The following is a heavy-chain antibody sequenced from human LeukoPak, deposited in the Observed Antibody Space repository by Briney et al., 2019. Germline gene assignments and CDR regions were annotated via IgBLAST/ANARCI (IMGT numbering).Heavy chain of an antibody. D-gene: IGHD3-22*01. CDR2: IYYSGST. CDR1: GGSISSSSYY. CDR3: ARDEYYYDRRFDY. J-gene: IGHJ4*02. Sequence: SETLSLTCTVSGGSISSSSYYWGWIGQPPGKGLEWIGSIYYSGSTYYNPSLKSRVTISVDTSKNQFSLKLSSVTAADTAVYYCARDEYYYDRRFDYWGQGTLVTVSS. V-gene: IGHV4-39*07.